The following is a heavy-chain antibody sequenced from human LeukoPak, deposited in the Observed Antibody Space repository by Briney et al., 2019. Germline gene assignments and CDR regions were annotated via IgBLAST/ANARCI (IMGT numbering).Heavy chain of an antibody. CDR1: GYTSTPYY. J-gene: IGHJ4*01. CDR2: INTNSGGT. CDR3: ARGRHFTGLDY. V-gene: IGHV1-2*02. Sequence: ASVKVSCKASGYTSTPYYWLLVGQDPAPGREGMGWINTNSGGTNYAQNFQGRVRMTRDTSISTAYMELSRLRSDETAVYYCARGRHFTGLDYWGQGTLVTVSS. D-gene: IGHD3-10*01.